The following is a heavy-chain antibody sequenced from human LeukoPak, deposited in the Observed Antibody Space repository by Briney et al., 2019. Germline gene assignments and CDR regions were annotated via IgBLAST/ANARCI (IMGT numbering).Heavy chain of an antibody. J-gene: IGHJ4*02. CDR3: TKATKWLAFDY. Sequence: SETLSLTCHVSGGSTSSHFWSWIRQPPGKGLEWIGNIYTGGTTNYNPSLKSGVTISIDTSKNQLSLHLASVTAADTAVYYCTKATKWLAFDYWGRGTLVTVSS. CDR2: IYTGGTT. D-gene: IGHD6-19*01. V-gene: IGHV4-59*11. CDR1: GGSTSSHF.